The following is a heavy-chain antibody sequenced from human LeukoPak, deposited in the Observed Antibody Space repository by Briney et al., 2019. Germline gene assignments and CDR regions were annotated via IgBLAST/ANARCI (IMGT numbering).Heavy chain of an antibody. V-gene: IGHV3-30-3*01. D-gene: IGHD5-12*01. Sequence: GGSLRLSCAASGFTFSSYAVHWVRQAPGKGLQWVALISYDGSNKYYADSVKGRFTISRDNSKNTLYLQMNSLRAEDTAVYYCARGGSGYDFDFWGQGTLVTVSS. CDR3: ARGGSGYDFDF. J-gene: IGHJ4*02. CDR1: GFTFSSYA. CDR2: ISYDGSNK.